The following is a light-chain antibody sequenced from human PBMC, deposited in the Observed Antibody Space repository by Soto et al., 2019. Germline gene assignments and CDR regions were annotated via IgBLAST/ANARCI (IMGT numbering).Light chain of an antibody. J-gene: IGKJ1*01. V-gene: IGKV1-39*01. CDR2: AAS. Sequence: DIQVTQSPSSLSASEGDSVTLSCQTSQRVDSYIHWYQQQAGKAPKLLIYAASTLQDGVPSRFSGGGSGTDFSLTITRLQPEDSATYYCQQTYTSVATFGQGTKVDIK. CDR1: QRVDSY. CDR3: QQTYTSVAT.